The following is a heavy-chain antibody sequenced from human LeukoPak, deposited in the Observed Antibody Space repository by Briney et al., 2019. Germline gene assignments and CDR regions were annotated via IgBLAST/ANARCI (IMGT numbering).Heavy chain of an antibody. V-gene: IGHV4-59*01. Sequence: SETLSLTCTVSGRPISSYYGSWIRQPPGKGLEWIGYIYYSGSTNYNPSLKSRVTISVDTSKNQFSLKLSSVTAADTAVYYCAVSSSSGWFDPWGQGTLVTVSS. J-gene: IGHJ5*02. D-gene: IGHD6-6*01. CDR2: IYYSGST. CDR3: AVSSSSGWFDP. CDR1: GRPISSYY.